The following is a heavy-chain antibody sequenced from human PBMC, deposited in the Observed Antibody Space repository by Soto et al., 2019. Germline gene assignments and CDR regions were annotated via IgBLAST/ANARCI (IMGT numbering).Heavy chain of an antibody. CDR1: GFTFSSYG. D-gene: IGHD6-19*01. CDR3: AKGDSGYSSGWYFDY. Sequence: QVQLVESGGGVVQPGRSLRLSCAASGFTFSSYGMHWVRQAPGKGLEWVAVISYDGSNKYYADSVKGRFTISRDNSKNTLYLQMNSLRAEDTAVYYCAKGDSGYSSGWYFDYWGQGTLVTVSS. CDR2: ISYDGSNK. V-gene: IGHV3-30*18. J-gene: IGHJ4*02.